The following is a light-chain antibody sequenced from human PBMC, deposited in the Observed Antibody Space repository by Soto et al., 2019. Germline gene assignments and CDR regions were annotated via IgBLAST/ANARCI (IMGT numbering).Light chain of an antibody. CDR2: EVS. Sequence: QSALTQPASVSGSPGQSITISCAGTSSDVGGYNYVSWYQQHPGKAPKLIIFEVSNRPSGVSNRFSASKSVNTASLTISGLQTEDEADYYCSSYTSSSTSSYVFGTGTKV. CDR3: SSYTSSSTSSYV. CDR1: SSDVGGYNY. V-gene: IGLV2-14*01. J-gene: IGLJ1*01.